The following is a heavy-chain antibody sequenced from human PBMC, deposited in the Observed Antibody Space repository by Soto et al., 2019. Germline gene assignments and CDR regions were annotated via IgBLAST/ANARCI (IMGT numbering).Heavy chain of an antibody. CDR2: INPTGSP. D-gene: IGHD6-19*01. CDR1: GGSLTGYY. CDR3: ARSRAQWLVDAFDI. J-gene: IGHJ3*02. V-gene: IGHV4-34*01. Sequence: PSETLSLTCVVYGGSLTGYYWSWIRQPPGRGLEWIGEINPTGSPKYNPSLMSRVTISVDTSKNQFSMKLSSVTAADTAVFYCARSRAQWLVDAFDIWGQGTMVTVSS.